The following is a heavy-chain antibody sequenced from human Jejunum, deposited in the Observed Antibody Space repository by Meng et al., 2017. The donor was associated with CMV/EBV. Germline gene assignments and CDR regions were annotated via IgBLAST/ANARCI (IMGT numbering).Heavy chain of an antibody. CDR2: INSDGSIT. Sequence: GFNFKRYYMHWVRQAPGKGLVWVSRINSDGSITVYADAVKGRFTISRDNAKSTAYLQMNGLRGDDTAVYFCVRGGYDFWSGYGGPWGQGTLVTVSS. D-gene: IGHD3/OR15-3a*01. CDR1: GFNFKRYY. V-gene: IGHV3-74*01. J-gene: IGHJ5*02. CDR3: VRGGYDFWSGYGGP.